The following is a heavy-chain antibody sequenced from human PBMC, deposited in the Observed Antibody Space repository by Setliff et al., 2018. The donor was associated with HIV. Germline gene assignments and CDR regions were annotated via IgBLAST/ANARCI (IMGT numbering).Heavy chain of an antibody. Sequence: ASVKVSCKASGYTFTDCYMHWVQQAPGKGLEWMGRVDPEDGETIYAEKFQGRVTITADTSTDTAYMELSSLRSEDTAVYYCATVGGKTNPVDYWGQGTLVTVSS. V-gene: IGHV1-69-2*01. J-gene: IGHJ4*02. CDR3: ATVGGKTNPVDY. D-gene: IGHD1-26*01. CDR1: GYTFTDCY. CDR2: VDPEDGET.